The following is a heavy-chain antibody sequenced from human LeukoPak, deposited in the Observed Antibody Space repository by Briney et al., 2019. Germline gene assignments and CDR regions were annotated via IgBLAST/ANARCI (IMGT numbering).Heavy chain of an antibody. CDR1: GYTFTGYY. CDR3: ARIRDGYNDAYDI. Sequence: SVKVSCKASGYTFTGYYMHWVRQAPGQGLEWMGWINPNSGGTNYAQKFQGRVTMTRDTSTSTVYMELSSLRSEDTAIYYCARIRDGYNDAYDIWGQGTVVTVPS. J-gene: IGHJ3*02. V-gene: IGHV1-2*02. D-gene: IGHD5-24*01. CDR2: INPNSGGT.